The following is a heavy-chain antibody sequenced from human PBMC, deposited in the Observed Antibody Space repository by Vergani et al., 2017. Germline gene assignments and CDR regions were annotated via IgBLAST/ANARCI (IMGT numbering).Heavy chain of an antibody. CDR2: IKSKTDGGTT. CDR1: GFTFSNAW. V-gene: IGHV3-15*01. Sequence: EVQLVESGGGLVKPGGSLRLSCAASGFTFSNAWMSWVRQAPGKGLEWVGRIKSKTDGGTTDYAAPVKGRFTISRDDSKNTLYLQMNSLKTEDTAVYYCTTAYSSSWYWLVDYWGQGTLVTVSS. J-gene: IGHJ4*02. CDR3: TTAYSSSWYWLVDY. D-gene: IGHD6-13*01.